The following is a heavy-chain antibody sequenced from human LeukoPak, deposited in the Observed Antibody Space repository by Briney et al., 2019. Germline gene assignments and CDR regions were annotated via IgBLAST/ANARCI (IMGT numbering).Heavy chain of an antibody. Sequence: TGESLKPPWKILGYILTRKWIGGVRQLPGKGRAWMGFAYPGDCGTKYSPSFQGQVTLSVNKSLSTAFLQAASWEPWAPAIYYCARFGYASSLDYWGQGTLVTVSS. CDR1: GYILTRKW. J-gene: IGHJ4*02. D-gene: IGHD6-13*01. V-gene: IGHV5-51*01. CDR2: AYPGDCGT. CDR3: ARFGYASSLDY.